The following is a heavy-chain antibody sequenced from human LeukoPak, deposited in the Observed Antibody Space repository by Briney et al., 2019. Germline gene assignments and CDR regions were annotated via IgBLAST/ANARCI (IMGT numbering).Heavy chain of an antibody. V-gene: IGHV3-23*01. CDR2: ISGSGGST. J-gene: IGHJ4*02. Sequence: GGSLRLSCAASGFTFSSYAMSWARQAPGKGLEWVSAISGSGGSTYYADSVKGRFTISRDNSKNTLYLQMNSLRAEDTAVYYCAKVGYSSSWFEYYFDYWGQGTLVTVSS. CDR1: GFTFSSYA. D-gene: IGHD6-13*01. CDR3: AKVGYSSSWFEYYFDY.